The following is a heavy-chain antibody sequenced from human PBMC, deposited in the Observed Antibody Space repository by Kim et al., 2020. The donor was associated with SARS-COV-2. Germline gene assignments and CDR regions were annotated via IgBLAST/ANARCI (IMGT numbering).Heavy chain of an antibody. Sequence: SETLSLTFTVSGGSISSSSYYWGWIRQPPGKGLEWIGSIYYSGSTYYNPSLKSRVTISVDTSKNQFSLKLSSVTAADTAVYYCARSGTTAMVTFFDYWGQGTLVTVSS. V-gene: IGHV4-39*01. D-gene: IGHD5-18*01. CDR3: ARSGTTAMVTFFDY. J-gene: IGHJ4*02. CDR1: GGSISSSSYY. CDR2: IYYSGST.